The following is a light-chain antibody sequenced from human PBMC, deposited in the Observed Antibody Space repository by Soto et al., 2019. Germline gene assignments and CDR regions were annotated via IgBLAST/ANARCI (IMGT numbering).Light chain of an antibody. Sequence: EIVLTQSPGTLSLSPGERATLSCRASQSVSSSYLAWYQQKPGQAPRLLIYGASSRATGIPDRFSGSGSGTDFTLTISRLEPEDFAVYSCQQYGSPLTFGQGTKVDIK. CDR1: QSVSSSY. CDR2: GAS. CDR3: QQYGSPLT. J-gene: IGKJ1*01. V-gene: IGKV3-20*01.